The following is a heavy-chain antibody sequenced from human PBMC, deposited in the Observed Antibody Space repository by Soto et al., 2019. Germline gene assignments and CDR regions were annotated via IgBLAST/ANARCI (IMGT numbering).Heavy chain of an antibody. D-gene: IGHD3-16*01. CDR2: MNPNSGNT. CDR1: GYTFTSYD. CDR3: ASGPVWGWVDY. V-gene: IGHV1-8*01. J-gene: IGHJ4*02. Sequence: QVQLVQSGAEVKKPGASVKVSCKASGYTFTSYDINWVRQATGQGLEWMGWMNPNSGNTGYAQKFQGRVTLTRNSSISTAPTELSSLRSQDTAVYYCASGPVWGWVDYWGQGTLVTVSS.